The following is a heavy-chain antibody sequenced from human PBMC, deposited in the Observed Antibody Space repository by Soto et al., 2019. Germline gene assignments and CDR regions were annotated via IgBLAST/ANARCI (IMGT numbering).Heavy chain of an antibody. V-gene: IGHV3-23*01. CDR2: VSGSGVST. J-gene: IGHJ4*02. Sequence: SLRLSCAASGFTFSSYAMTWVRQAPGKGLEWVSTVSGSGVSTYYAGSVKGRFTISRDNSKNTLYLQMNGLRAEDTALYYCAKRGRGDGDDYWGQGTLVTVSS. CDR1: GFTFSSYA. D-gene: IGHD3-10*01. CDR3: AKRGRGDGDDY.